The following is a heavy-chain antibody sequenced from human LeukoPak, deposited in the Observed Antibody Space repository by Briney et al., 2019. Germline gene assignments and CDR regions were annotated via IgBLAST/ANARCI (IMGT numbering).Heavy chain of an antibody. Sequence: GGSLRLSCAASGFTFSSYWMTWVRQAPGKGLEWVGNIKGDGSEKYYVDSVKGRFTISRDNSKNTLYLQMNSLRAEDTAVYYCAKGSGFYYFDYWGQGTLVTVSS. D-gene: IGHD1-14*01. V-gene: IGHV3-7*03. CDR1: GFTFSSYW. CDR2: IKGDGSEK. J-gene: IGHJ4*02. CDR3: AKGSGFYYFDY.